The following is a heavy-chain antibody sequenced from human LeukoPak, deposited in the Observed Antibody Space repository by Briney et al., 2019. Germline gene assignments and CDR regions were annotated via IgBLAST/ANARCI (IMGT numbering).Heavy chain of an antibody. CDR3: ARLTVWFGELRGIDY. J-gene: IGHJ4*02. CDR1: GYTFTSYY. Sequence: ASVKVSCKASGYTFTSYYMHWVRQAPGQGLEWMGIINPSGGSTSYAQKFQGRVTMTRDMSTSTVYMELSSLRSGDTAVYYCARLTVWFGELRGIDYWGQGTLVTVSS. V-gene: IGHV1-46*01. D-gene: IGHD3-10*01. CDR2: INPSGGST.